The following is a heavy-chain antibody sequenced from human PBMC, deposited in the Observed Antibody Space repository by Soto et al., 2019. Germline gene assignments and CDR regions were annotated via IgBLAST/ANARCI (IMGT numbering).Heavy chain of an antibody. Sequence: KQSQTLSLTCTVSGGSISSSSYYWGWIRQPPGKGLEWIGSIYYSGSTYYNPSLKSRVTISVDTSKNQFSLKLSSVTAADTAVYYCARGNEWELLPGYYFDYWGQGTLVTVSS. CDR2: IYYSGST. CDR1: GGSISSSSYY. V-gene: IGHV4-39*01. D-gene: IGHD1-26*01. J-gene: IGHJ4*02. CDR3: ARGNEWELLPGYYFDY.